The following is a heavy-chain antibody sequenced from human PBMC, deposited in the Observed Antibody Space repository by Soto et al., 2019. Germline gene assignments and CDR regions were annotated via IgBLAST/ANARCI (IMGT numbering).Heavy chain of an antibody. CDR3: ARGRGWYDY. CDR2: IDAGNGKT. V-gene: IGHV1-3*01. J-gene: IGHJ4*02. D-gene: IGHD6-19*01. Sequence: QVQLVQSGAGVKKPGASVKVSCKASGYIFNRYVMHWVRQAPGQRPEWMGWIDAGNGKTKYSEKFQGRVTITRDTSASTAYMELTTLRSEDTAVYYCARGRGWYDYWGQGTQVIVSS. CDR1: GYIFNRYV.